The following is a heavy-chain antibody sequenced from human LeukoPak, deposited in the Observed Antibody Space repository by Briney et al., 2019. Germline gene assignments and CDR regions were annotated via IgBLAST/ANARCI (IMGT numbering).Heavy chain of an antibody. D-gene: IGHD6-19*01. V-gene: IGHV3-21*01. CDR3: ARDYSGWSRDY. CDR2: ISSGSHYI. J-gene: IGHJ4*02. Sequence: PGGSLRLSCAASGFTLSAFAMNWVRLPPGKGLEWVSSISSGSHYIYYADSVKGRFSTSRDNAKNALYLQMDSLRAEDTAVYYCARDYSGWSRDYWGQGTLVTVSS. CDR1: GFTLSAFA.